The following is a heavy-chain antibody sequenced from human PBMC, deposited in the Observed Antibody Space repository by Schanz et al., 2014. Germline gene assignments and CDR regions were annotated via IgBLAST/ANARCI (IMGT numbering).Heavy chain of an antibody. J-gene: IGHJ4*02. CDR2: ISSSGSYI. D-gene: IGHD6-19*01. Sequence: EVQLVESGGYLVQPGGSLRLSCSASGFTFSSYAMHWVRQAPGKGLEWVSSISSSGSYIYYADSVKGRFSISRDNAKNSLFLQMNRLRAEDTALYYCAIIGVMVAVAGTRADYWGQGTLVTVSS. V-gene: IGHV3-21*01. CDR1: GFTFSSYA. CDR3: AIIGVMVAVAGTRADY.